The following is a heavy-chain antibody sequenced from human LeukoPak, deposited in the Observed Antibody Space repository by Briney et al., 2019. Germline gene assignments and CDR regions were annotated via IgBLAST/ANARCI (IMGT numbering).Heavy chain of an antibody. CDR2: LYSGGST. J-gene: IGHJ4*02. D-gene: IGHD2-2*02. CDR3: ARYCRSTSCSTPLDY. CDR1: GFTVSNNY. V-gene: IGHV3-53*01. Sequence: EAGGSLRLSCAASGFTVSNNYMSWVRQAPGKGLEWVSVLYSGGSTYYADSVKGRFTISRDNSKNTLYLQMSSLRAEDTTVYYCARYCRSTSCSTPLDYWGQGALVTVSS.